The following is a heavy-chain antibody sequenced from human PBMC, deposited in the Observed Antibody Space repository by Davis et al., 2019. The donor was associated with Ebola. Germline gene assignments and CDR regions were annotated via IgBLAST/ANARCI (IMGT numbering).Heavy chain of an antibody. D-gene: IGHD4-17*01. V-gene: IGHV4-34*01. CDR3: ARAVTTVTTSWFDP. J-gene: IGHJ5*02. Sequence: SETLSLTCAVYGGSFSGYYWSWIRQPPGKGLEWIGEINHSGSTNYNPSLKSRVTISVDTSKNQFSLKLSSVTAADTAVYYCARAVTTVTTSWFDPWGQGTLVTVSS. CDR2: INHSGST. CDR1: GGSFSGYY.